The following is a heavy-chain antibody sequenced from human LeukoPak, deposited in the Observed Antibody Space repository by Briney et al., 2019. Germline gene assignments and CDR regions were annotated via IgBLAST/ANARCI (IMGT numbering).Heavy chain of an antibody. J-gene: IGHJ6*02. Sequence: PGGSLRLSCAASGFTFSSYAMSWVRQAPGKGLEWVSAITSSAISTYYAESVKGRFTISRDNSKNSLYLQMNSLRAEDTAVYYCARDSYSRAVTATTRYYYYGMDVWGQGTTVTVSS. V-gene: IGHV3-23*01. CDR3: ARDSYSRAVTATTRYYYYGMDV. CDR2: ITSSAIST. CDR1: GFTFSSYA. D-gene: IGHD2-21*02.